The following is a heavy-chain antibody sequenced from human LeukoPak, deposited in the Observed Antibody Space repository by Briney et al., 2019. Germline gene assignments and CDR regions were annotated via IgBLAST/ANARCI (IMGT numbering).Heavy chain of an antibody. J-gene: IGHJ4*02. D-gene: IGHD1-26*01. CDR2: IYTSGST. CDR1: GGSISSGSYY. Sequence: TLSLTCTVSGGSISSGSYYWSWIRQPAGKGLEWIGRIYTSGSTNYNPSLKSRVTISVDTSKNQFSLKLSSVTAADTAVYYCARVAFSGSYNFDYWGQGTLVTVSS. CDR3: ARVAFSGSYNFDY. V-gene: IGHV4-61*02.